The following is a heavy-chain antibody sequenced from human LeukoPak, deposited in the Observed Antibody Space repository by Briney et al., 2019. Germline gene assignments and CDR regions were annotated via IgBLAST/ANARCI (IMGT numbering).Heavy chain of an antibody. CDR3: ASNLGGIQLWVDDAFDI. J-gene: IGHJ3*02. Sequence: PSETLSLTCTVSGGSISSYYWSWIRQPAGKGLECIGRIYTSGSTNYNPSLKSRVTMSVDTSKNQFSLKLSSVTAADTAVYYCASNLGGIQLWVDDAFDIWGQGTMVTVSS. CDR1: GGSISSYY. CDR2: IYTSGST. V-gene: IGHV4-4*07. D-gene: IGHD5-18*01.